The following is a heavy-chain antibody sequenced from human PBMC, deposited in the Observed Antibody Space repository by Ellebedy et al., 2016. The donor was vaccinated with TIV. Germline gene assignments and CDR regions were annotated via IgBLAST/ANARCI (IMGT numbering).Heavy chain of an antibody. CDR3: ARRADYYDSSGYGPVDY. CDR1: GYTFTNYW. D-gene: IGHD3-22*01. V-gene: IGHV5-51*01. CDR2: IYPGDSHT. Sequence: GSLRLSXKGSGYTFTNYWIGWVRQLPGKGLEWMGTIYPGDSHTRYSPSFQGQFTMSADKSISTAYLQWSGLEASDTAMYYCARRADYYDSSGYGPVDYWGQGTLVTVSS. J-gene: IGHJ4*02.